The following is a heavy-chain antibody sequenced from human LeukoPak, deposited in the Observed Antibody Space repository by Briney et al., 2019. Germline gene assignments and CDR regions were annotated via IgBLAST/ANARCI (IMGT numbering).Heavy chain of an antibody. CDR1: GFTFSDYW. V-gene: IGHV3-74*01. CDR3: ARRTTVTTHLRFDY. D-gene: IGHD4-17*01. J-gene: IGHJ4*02. CDR2: INTDGRST. Sequence: PGGSLRLSCAASGFTFSDYWMHWVRQAPGKGLMWVSRINTDGRSTSYVDSVKGRFTISRDNAKNSLYLQMNSLRAEDTAVYYCARRTTVTTHLRFDYWGQGTLVTVSS.